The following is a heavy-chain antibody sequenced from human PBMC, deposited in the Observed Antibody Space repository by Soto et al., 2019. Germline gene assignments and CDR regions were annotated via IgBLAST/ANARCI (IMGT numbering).Heavy chain of an antibody. D-gene: IGHD5-18*01. CDR3: AKGGSELWLELAYYYYGMDV. CDR1: GFTFSSYW. J-gene: IGHJ6*02. Sequence: PGGSLRLSCAVSGFTFSSYWMGWVRQAPGTGLEWVANINRDGSEKHYVDSVEGRFTISRDNAKNSLYLHINSLRVDDTAVYYCAKGGSELWLELAYYYYGMDVWGQGTTVTVSS. V-gene: IGHV3-7*03. CDR2: INRDGSEK.